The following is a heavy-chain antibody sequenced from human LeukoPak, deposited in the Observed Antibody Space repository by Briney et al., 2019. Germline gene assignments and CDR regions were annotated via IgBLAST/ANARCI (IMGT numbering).Heavy chain of an antibody. J-gene: IGHJ6*02. CDR3: ARRTTVTSYYYGMDV. Sequence: SGGSLRLSGAASGFTVSSNYMSWVRQAPGKGLEWVSVIYSGGSTYYADSVKGRFTISRDNSKNTLYLQMNSLRAEDTAVYYCARRTTVTSYYYGMDVWGQGTTVTVSS. CDR2: IYSGGST. D-gene: IGHD4-17*01. CDR1: GFTVSSNY. V-gene: IGHV3-66*04.